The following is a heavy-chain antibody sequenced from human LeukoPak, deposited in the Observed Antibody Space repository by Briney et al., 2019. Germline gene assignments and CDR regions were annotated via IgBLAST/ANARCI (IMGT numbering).Heavy chain of an antibody. CDR2: IYYSGST. J-gene: IGHJ4*02. CDR3: ARDIVATASQPY. CDR1: GGSISSYY. D-gene: IGHD5-12*01. Sequence: SETLSLTCTVSGGSISSYYWSWIRQPPGKGLEWIGYIYYSGSTNYNPSLKSRVTISVDTSKNQFSLKLSSVTAADTAVYYCARDIVATASQPYWGQGTLVTVSS. V-gene: IGHV4-59*12.